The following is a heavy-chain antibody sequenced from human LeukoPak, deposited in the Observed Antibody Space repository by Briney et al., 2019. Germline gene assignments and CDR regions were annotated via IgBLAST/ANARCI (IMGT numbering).Heavy chain of an antibody. CDR3: ARAPGDPPNY. Sequence: GGSLRLSWAASGFTFTSYWMSWVRQAPGKGMEWVANIKQDGSEKYYVDSVKGRFTISRDNAKNSLYLQMNSLRAEDTAVYYCARAPGDPPNYWGQGTLVTVSS. CDR2: IKQDGSEK. CDR1: GFTFTSYW. J-gene: IGHJ4*02. D-gene: IGHD4-17*01. V-gene: IGHV3-7*03.